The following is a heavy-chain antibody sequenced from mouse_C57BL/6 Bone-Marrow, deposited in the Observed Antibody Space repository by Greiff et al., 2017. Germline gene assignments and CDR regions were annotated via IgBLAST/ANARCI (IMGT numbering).Heavy chain of an antibody. CDR3: ARALYDGYPGAY. CDR2: LSNGGGST. V-gene: IGHV5-12*01. J-gene: IGHJ3*01. CDR1: GFTFSDYY. Sequence: DVKLVESGGGLVQPGGSLKLSCAASGFTFSDYYMYWVRQTPEKRLEWVAYLSNGGGSTYYPDTVKGRFTISRDNAKNTLYLQMSRLKSEDTAMYYCARALYDGYPGAYWGQGTLVTVSA. D-gene: IGHD2-3*01.